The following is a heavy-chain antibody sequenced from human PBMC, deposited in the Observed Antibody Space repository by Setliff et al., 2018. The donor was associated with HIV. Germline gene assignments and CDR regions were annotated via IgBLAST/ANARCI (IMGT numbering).Heavy chain of an antibody. CDR1: SGSISSGTYY. CDR2: IDYSGSA. D-gene: IGHD5-18*01. Sequence: PSETLSLTCTVSSGSISSGTYYWNWIRQYPGKGLEWIGYIDYSGSAFYNPSLKSRITISRDTSKNQFSLKMNSVTAADTAVYYCAREGKTALVTKYFDYWGHGKLVTAPQ. CDR3: AREGKTALVTKYFDY. J-gene: IGHJ4*01. V-gene: IGHV4-31*03.